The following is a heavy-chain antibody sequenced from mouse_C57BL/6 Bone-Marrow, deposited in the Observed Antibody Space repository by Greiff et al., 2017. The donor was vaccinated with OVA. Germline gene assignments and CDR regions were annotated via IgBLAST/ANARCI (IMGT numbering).Heavy chain of an antibody. CDR1: GYTFTSYW. V-gene: IGHV1-55*01. J-gene: IGHJ4*01. Sequence: QVQLQQPGAELVKPGASVKMSCKASGYTFTSYWITWVKQRPGQGLEWIGDLYPGSGSTNYNEKFKSKATLTVDTSSSTAYMQLSSLTSEDSAVYYCARLEFITTVGYAMDYWGQGTSVTVSS. D-gene: IGHD1-1*01. CDR3: ARLEFITTVGYAMDY. CDR2: LYPGSGST.